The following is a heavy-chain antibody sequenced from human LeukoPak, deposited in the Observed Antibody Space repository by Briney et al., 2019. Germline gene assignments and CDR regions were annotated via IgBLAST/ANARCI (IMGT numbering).Heavy chain of an antibody. D-gene: IGHD2-2*01. J-gene: IGHJ6*03. Sequence: SETLSLTCTVSGGSVNSGNYYWSWIRQPAGKVLEWIGRMYTSGSTNYNPSLKSRVTISVDTSKNQFSLKLSSVTAADTAVYYCVRDRKKLVPAARYYYYYMDVWGKGTTVTISS. V-gene: IGHV4-61*02. CDR1: GGSVNSGNYY. CDR2: MYTSGST. CDR3: VRDRKKLVPAARYYYYYMDV.